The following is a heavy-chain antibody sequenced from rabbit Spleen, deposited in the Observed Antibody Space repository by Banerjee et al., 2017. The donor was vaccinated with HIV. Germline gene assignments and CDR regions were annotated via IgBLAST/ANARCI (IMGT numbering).Heavy chain of an antibody. CDR2: IYNGDGST. CDR1: GFSFSSSHY. CDR3: ARDSGSSFSSYGMDL. J-gene: IGHJ6*01. V-gene: IGHV1S40*01. D-gene: IGHD8-1*01. Sequence: QSLEESGGDLVKPGASLTLTCRASGFSFSSSHYMCWVRQAPGKGLEWIACIYNGDGSTYYASWAKGRFPISKTSSTTVTLQMTSLTAADTATYFCARDSGSSFSSYGMDLWGQGTLVTVS.